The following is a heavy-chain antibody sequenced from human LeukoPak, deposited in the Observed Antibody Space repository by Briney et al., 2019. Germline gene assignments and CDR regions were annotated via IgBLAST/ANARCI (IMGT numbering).Heavy chain of an antibody. V-gene: IGHV1-8*02. J-gene: IGHJ4*02. CDR1: GYTFTSYY. CDR3: ARGRQYYYDSSGYYNPPGDY. Sequence: ASVKVSCKASGYTFTSYYMHWVRQATGQGLEWMGWMNPNSGNTGYAQKFQGRVTMTRNTSISTAYMELSSLRSEDTAVYYCARGRQYYYDSSGYYNPPGDYWGQGTLVTVSS. D-gene: IGHD3-22*01. CDR2: MNPNSGNT.